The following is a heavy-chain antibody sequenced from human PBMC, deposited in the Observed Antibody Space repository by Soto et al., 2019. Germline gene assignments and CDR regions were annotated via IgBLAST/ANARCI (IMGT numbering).Heavy chain of an antibody. CDR3: ARGPPNTI. V-gene: IGHV4-30-2*01. Sequence: QLQLHESGSGLVKPSQTLSLTCAVSGGSISSGGYSWSWIRQPPGKGLEWIGYIYHSGSTYYNPSLKSRVTISVDRSKNQFSLKLSSVTAADTAVYYCARGPPNTIWGQGTMVTVSS. J-gene: IGHJ3*02. CDR2: IYHSGST. D-gene: IGHD2-8*01. CDR1: GGSISSGGYS.